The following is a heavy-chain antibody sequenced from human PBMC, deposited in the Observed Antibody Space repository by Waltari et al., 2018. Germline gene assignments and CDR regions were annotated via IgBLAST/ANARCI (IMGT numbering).Heavy chain of an antibody. J-gene: IGHJ4*02. Sequence: QVQLQESGPGLVKPSETLSLTCAVSGDSITSASYWGWLRQPPGTGLEWIGYVYHFGSSSYNPSLKSRVTMSVDTSKRQFSLNLSSVTAADTAVYYCARHESAHYGGFDSWGRGTLVTVSA. CDR1: GDSITSASY. D-gene: IGHD4-17*01. V-gene: IGHV4-38-2*01. CDR3: ARHESAHYGGFDS. CDR2: VYHFGSS.